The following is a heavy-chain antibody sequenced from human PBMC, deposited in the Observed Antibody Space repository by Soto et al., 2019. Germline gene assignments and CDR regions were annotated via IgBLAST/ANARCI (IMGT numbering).Heavy chain of an antibody. CDR3: AKPLGSESYLPFDY. CDR2: ISGGGENT. D-gene: IGHD3-10*01. J-gene: IGHJ4*02. CDR1: GFTFSIYG. Sequence: EVQLLESGGGLVQPGGSLRLSCAASGFTFSIYGLSWVRQAPGKGLEWVSAISGGGENTYYADSVKGRFTISRDNPKNTLYLQLNSPRADDRAVYYCAKPLGSESYLPFDYWGQGTLVNVSS. V-gene: IGHV3-23*01.